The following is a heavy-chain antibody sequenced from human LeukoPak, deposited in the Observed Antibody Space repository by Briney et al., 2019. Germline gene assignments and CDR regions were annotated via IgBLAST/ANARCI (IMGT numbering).Heavy chain of an antibody. CDR2: INHSGST. CDR1: GGSFSGYY. CDR3: ARLRAGRYGY. J-gene: IGHJ4*02. D-gene: IGHD6-19*01. Sequence: SETLSLTCAVYGGSFSGYYWSWIRQPPGKGLEWIGEINHSGSTNYNPSLKSRVTISVDTSKNQFSLKLSSVTAADTAVYYCARLRAGRYGYWGQGTLVTVSS. V-gene: IGHV4-34*01.